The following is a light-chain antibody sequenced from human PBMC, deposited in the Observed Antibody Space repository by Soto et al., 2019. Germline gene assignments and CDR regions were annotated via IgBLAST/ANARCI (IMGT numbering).Light chain of an antibody. CDR2: NVT. J-gene: IGLJ1*01. Sequence: QSVLTQPASVSGSPGQSITISCSGNAVSYQLVSWYQQQPGKAPKLILYNVTRRPSGVSNRFSGFKSGTTASLKITGLQAEDEADYYCCSFVGVTNDVFGNGTKSPS. V-gene: IGLV2-23*02. CDR3: CSFVGVTNDV. CDR1: GNAVSYQL.